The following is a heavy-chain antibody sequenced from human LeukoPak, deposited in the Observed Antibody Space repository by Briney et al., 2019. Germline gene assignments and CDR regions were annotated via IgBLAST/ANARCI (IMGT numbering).Heavy chain of an antibody. CDR2: IYPGDSDT. D-gene: IGHD1-26*01. V-gene: IGHV5-51*01. CDR3: ARRSAGTPYFDY. Sequence: GESLKISCKGSGYSFTSYWIGWVRQMPGKGLEWMGIIYPGDSDTRYSASFQGQVTVPADKSINTAYLQWSSLKASDTAMFYCARRSAGTPYFDYWGQGTLVTVSS. J-gene: IGHJ4*02. CDR1: GYSFTSYW.